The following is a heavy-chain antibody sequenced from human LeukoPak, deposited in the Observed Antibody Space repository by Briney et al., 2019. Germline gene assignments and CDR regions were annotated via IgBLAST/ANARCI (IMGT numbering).Heavy chain of an antibody. D-gene: IGHD5-12*01. V-gene: IGHV4-38-2*02. CDR1: GYSISSGYY. CDR2: IYHSGST. Sequence: PSETLSLTCTVSGYSISSGYYWGWIRQPPGKGLEWIGSIYHSGSTYYNPSLKSRVTISVDTSKNQFSLKLSSVTAADTAVYYCARDSHVDIVIGGQGTLVTVSS. J-gene: IGHJ4*02. CDR3: ARDSHVDIVI.